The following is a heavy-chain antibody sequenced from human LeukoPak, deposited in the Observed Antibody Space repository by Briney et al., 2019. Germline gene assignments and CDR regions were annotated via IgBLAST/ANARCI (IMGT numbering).Heavy chain of an antibody. Sequence: SVKVSFKASGGTFTIYAISWVRHAPGQGLEWMGGIIPIFGTANYAQKFQGRVTITADESTSTAYMELSSLRSEDTAVYYCAREVGAQNYYFDYWGQGTLVTVSS. CDR3: AREVGAQNYYFDY. CDR2: IIPIFGTA. D-gene: IGHD1-26*01. J-gene: IGHJ4*02. V-gene: IGHV1-69*13. CDR1: GGTFTIYA.